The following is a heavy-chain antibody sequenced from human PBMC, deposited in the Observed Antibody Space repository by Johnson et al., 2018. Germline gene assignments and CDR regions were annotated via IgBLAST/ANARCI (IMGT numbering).Heavy chain of an antibody. V-gene: IGHV3-23*04. CDR2: ISGSGGST. D-gene: IGHD3-22*01. J-gene: IGHJ1*01. CDR1: GFTFSSYA. CDR3: AMSLGLDSSGYYYGSFQH. Sequence: VQLVESGGGLVQPGGSLRLSCAASGFTFSSYAMSWVRQAPGKGLEWVSAISGSGGSTYFADSVKGRFTISRDNSKNTLYLQMNSLRAEDTAVYYCAMSLGLDSSGYYYGSFQHWGQGTRVTVSS.